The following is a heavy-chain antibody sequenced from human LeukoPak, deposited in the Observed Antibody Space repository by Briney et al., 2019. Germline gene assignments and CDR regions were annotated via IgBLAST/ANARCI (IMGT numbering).Heavy chain of an antibody. V-gene: IGHV1-18*01. D-gene: IGHD3-10*01. Sequence: ASVKVSCKASGYTFTSYGISWVRQAPGQGLEWMGWISAYNGNTNYAQKLQGRVTMTTDTSTSTAYMELRSLRSDDTAVYYCARDTYYYGSGSYYSPSAFDIWGQGTMVTVSS. CDR3: ARDTYYYGSGSYYSPSAFDI. CDR2: ISAYNGNT. J-gene: IGHJ3*02. CDR1: GYTFTSYG.